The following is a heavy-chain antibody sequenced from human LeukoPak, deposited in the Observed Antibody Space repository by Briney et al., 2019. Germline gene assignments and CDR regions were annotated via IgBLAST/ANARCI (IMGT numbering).Heavy chain of an antibody. Sequence: SETLSLTCAVSGGSISSGGYSWSWIRQPPGRGLEWIGYIYHSGSTYYNPSLKSRVTISVDTSKNQFSLKLSSVTAADTAVYYCARLAWLVPYWGQGTLVTVSS. CDR3: ARLAWLVPY. CDR2: IYHSGST. CDR1: GGSISSGGYS. V-gene: IGHV4-30-2*01. J-gene: IGHJ4*02. D-gene: IGHD6-19*01.